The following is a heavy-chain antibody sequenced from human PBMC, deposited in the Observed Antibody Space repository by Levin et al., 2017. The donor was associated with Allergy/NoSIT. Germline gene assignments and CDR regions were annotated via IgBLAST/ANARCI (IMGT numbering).Heavy chain of an antibody. CDR3: AASISLVRGVPKYYFDY. Sequence: ASVKVSCMASGYTFTSFDISWVRQAPGQGLEWMGWISAHNGNTKYAQKIQGRVTMTTDTSTTTAYMELRSLKSDDMAVYYCAASISLVRGVPKYYFDYWGQGSLVTVSS. CDR1: GYTFTSFD. J-gene: IGHJ4*02. D-gene: IGHD3-10*01. V-gene: IGHV1-18*03. CDR2: ISAHNGNT.